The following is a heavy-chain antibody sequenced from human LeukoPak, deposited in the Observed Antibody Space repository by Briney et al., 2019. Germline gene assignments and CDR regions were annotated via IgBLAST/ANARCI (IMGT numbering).Heavy chain of an antibody. J-gene: IGHJ4*02. CDR2: ISHDGSNK. D-gene: IGHD6-19*01. Sequence: GGSLRLSCAASGFTFSSYGMHWVRQAPGKGLEWVAVISHDGSNKYYADSVKGRFTISRDNAKNSLSLQMNSLRAEDTAVYYCARIVVDSRGWYHFDYWGQGTLVTVSS. CDR3: ARIVVDSRGWYHFDY. CDR1: GFTFSSYG. V-gene: IGHV3-30*03.